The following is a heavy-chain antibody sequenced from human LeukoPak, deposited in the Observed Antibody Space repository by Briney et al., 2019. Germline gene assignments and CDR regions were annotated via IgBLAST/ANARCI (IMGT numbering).Heavy chain of an antibody. V-gene: IGHV3-74*01. CDR2: IDTDGRTT. Sequence: GGSLRLSCAASGFTFSSFWMHWVRQPPGKGLVWVSRIDTDGRTTTYADSVKDRFTISRDNARNTVYLQINSLRAEDTAVYYCATLNSFGHDYWGQGILVTVPS. J-gene: IGHJ4*02. CDR1: GFTFSSFW. D-gene: IGHD5-18*01. CDR3: ATLNSFGHDY.